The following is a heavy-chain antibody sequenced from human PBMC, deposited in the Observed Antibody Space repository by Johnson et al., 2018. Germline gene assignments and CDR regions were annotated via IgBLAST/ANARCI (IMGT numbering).Heavy chain of an antibody. CDR3: AKDQDYGDYAIASDI. Sequence: QVQLVESGGGVVQPGRSLRLSCTASGFTFSFFGMHWVRQAPGKGLVWVAVIWYDESKEYYADSVKGRFGVSIDNSRNTVYLQMRRLSAEDTGVYYCAKDQDYGDYAIASDIWGKGTLVTVSS. CDR1: GFTFSFFG. CDR2: IWYDESKE. J-gene: IGHJ3*02. V-gene: IGHV3-33*06. D-gene: IGHD4-17*01.